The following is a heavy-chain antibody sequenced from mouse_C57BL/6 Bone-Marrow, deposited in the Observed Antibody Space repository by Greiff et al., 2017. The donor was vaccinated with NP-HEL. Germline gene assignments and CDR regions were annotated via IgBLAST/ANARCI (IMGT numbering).Heavy chain of an antibody. V-gene: IGHV14-4*01. CDR2: IDPENGDT. CDR3: TTWGIYFDY. Sequence: EVQLQQSGAELVRPGASVKLSCTASGFNITDDYMHWVKQRPEQGLEWIGWIDPENGDTEYASQFQGKATITADTSSNTAYLQLSSLTSEDTAVYYCTTWGIYFDYWGQGTTLTVSS. J-gene: IGHJ2*01. CDR1: GFNITDDY.